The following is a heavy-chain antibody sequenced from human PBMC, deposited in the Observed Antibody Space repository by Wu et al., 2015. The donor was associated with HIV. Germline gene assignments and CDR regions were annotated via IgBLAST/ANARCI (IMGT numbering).Heavy chain of an antibody. V-gene: IGHV1-69-2*01. CDR1: GFAFINYY. Sequence: VQLVQSGPDVKAPGTSMKVSCKTSGFAFINYYISWVQQAPGKGLEWMGFVDPENGQTMYAAKFQDRVTITADTSTDTAYMEVSSLTFDDTAIYYCARGVATILVDGWYFDLWGRGTLVTVSS. CDR2: VDPENGQT. CDR3: ARGVATILVDGWYFDL. D-gene: IGHD5-12*01. J-gene: IGHJ2*01.